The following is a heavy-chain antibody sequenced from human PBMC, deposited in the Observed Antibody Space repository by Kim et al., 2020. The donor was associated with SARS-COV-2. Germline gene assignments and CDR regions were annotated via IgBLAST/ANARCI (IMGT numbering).Heavy chain of an antibody. Sequence: GGSLRLSCAASGFTFSDYYMSWIRQAPGKGLEWVSYISSSSSYTNYADSVKGRFTISRDNAKNSLYLQMNSLRAEDTAVYYCAGQWLVNMMQFDPWGQGTLVTVSS. V-gene: IGHV3-11*03. CDR2: ISSSSSYT. D-gene: IGHD6-19*01. CDR1: GFTFSDYY. J-gene: IGHJ5*02. CDR3: AGQWLVNMMQFDP.